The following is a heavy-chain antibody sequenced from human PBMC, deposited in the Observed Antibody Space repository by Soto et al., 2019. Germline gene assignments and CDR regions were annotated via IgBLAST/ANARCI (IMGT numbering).Heavy chain of an antibody. CDR3: ARSGDDYGSHIDY. CDR2: MNYRGKT. V-gene: IGHV4-38-2*01. CDR1: GYSLSSGYY. Sequence: SETLSLTCGVSGYSLSSGYYWAWVRQPPGKGLEWIGSMNYRGKTYYNPSLKSRVTISLDASKNQVSLKVTSVTAADTAVYHCARSGDDYGSHIDYWGKGTLVTDSS. J-gene: IGHJ4*02. D-gene: IGHD4-17*01.